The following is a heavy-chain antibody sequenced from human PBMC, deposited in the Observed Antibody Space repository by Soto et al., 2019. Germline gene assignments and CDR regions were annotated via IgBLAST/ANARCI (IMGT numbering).Heavy chain of an antibody. CDR3: AREYCSSASCLNWFDP. CDR2: ISSSSSTI. D-gene: IGHD2-2*01. Sequence: GVSLRLSFVASGFTFSSYSINLLRQAPWKGLEWVSYISSSSSTIYYADSVKGRFTISRDNAKNSLYLQMNSLRAEDTAVYYCAREYCSSASCLNWFDPWGQGT. CDR1: GFTFSSYS. V-gene: IGHV3-48*01. J-gene: IGHJ5*02.